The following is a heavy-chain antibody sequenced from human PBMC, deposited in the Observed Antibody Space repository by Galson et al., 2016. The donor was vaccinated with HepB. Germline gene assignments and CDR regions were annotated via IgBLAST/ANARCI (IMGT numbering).Heavy chain of an antibody. CDR1: GYTFTSYD. V-gene: IGHV1-8*01. CDR3: ARAYRPLGRYYFDY. CDR2: MNPNSGNT. D-gene: IGHD1-14*01. Sequence: SVKVSCKASGYTFTSYDINWVRQATGQGLEWMGWMNPNSGNTGYAQKFQGRVTMTRNTSISTAYMELSSLRSEDTAVYYCARAYRPLGRYYFDYWGKGTLVTVSS. J-gene: IGHJ4*02.